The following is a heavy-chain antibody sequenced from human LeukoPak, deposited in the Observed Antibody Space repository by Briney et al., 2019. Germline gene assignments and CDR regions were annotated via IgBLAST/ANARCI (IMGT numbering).Heavy chain of an antibody. V-gene: IGHV1-18*03. CDR3: ARVPATYYYDSSGYYSDY. CDR2: ISAYNGNT. D-gene: IGHD3-22*01. Sequence: ASVKVSCKASGYTFTSYGISWVRQAPGQGLEWMGWISAYNGNTNYAQKLQGRVTMTTDTSTSTAYMELRSLRSDDMAVYYCARVPATYYYDSSGYYSDYWGQGTLVTVSS. CDR1: GYTFTSYG. J-gene: IGHJ4*02.